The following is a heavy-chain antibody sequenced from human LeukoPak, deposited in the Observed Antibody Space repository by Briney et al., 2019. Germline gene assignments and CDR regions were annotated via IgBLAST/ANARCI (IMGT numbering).Heavy chain of an antibody. V-gene: IGHV4-38-2*02. CDR3: ARGDGDYGWFDP. CDR2: IYHSGRT. Sequence: SETLSLTCTVSDYSISSVYYWGWIRQPPGKGLEWIGSIYHSGRTYFNPSLKSRVTISVDTSKNHFSLKLSSVTAADTAVYYCARGDGDYGWFDPWGQGTLVTVSS. D-gene: IGHD4-17*01. CDR1: DYSISSVYY. J-gene: IGHJ5*02.